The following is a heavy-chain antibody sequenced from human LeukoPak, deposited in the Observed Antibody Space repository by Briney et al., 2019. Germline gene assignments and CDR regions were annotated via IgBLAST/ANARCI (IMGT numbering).Heavy chain of an antibody. D-gene: IGHD3-10*01. CDR2: ISGSGGST. J-gene: IGHJ4*02. CDR1: GSTFSSYA. V-gene: IGHV3-23*01. Sequence: GGSLRLSCAASGSTFSSYAMSWVRQAPGKGLEWVSAISGSGGSTYYADSVKGRFTISRDNSKNTLYLQMNSLRAEDTAVYYCAKDRAVLMVRGVSYFDYWGQGTLVTVSS. CDR3: AKDRAVLMVRGVSYFDY.